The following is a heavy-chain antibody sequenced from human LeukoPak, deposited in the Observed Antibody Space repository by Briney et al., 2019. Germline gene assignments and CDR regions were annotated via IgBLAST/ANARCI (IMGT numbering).Heavy chain of an antibody. CDR1: GGSISSYY. V-gene: IGHV4-59*01. D-gene: IGHD3-16*01. CDR2: IYYSGST. J-gene: IGHJ3*02. CDR3: ARDQGAGMMPDWNDAFDT. Sequence: NPSETLSLTCTVSGGSISSYYWSWIRQPPGKGLEWIGYIYYSGSTNYNPSLKSRVTISVDTSKNQFSLKLSSVTAADTAVYYCARDQGAGMMPDWNDAFDTWGQGTMVTVSS.